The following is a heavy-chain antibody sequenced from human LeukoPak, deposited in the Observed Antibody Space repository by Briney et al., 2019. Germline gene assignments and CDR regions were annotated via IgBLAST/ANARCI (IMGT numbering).Heavy chain of an antibody. CDR3: ARAYQLHFDY. Sequence: GGSLRLSCAASGFTVSSNYMSWVRQAPGKGLEWVSVIYSGGSTYYADSVKGRFTISRDNSKNTLNLQMNSLRAEDTAVYYCARAYQLHFDYWGQGTLVTVSS. D-gene: IGHD2-2*01. J-gene: IGHJ4*02. CDR1: GFTVSSNY. CDR2: IYSGGST. V-gene: IGHV3-53*01.